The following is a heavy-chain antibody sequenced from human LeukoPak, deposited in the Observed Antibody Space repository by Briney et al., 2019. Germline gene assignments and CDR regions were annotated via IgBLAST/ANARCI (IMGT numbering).Heavy chain of an antibody. V-gene: IGHV1-8*01. D-gene: IGHD3-22*01. CDR1: GYTLTSYY. Sequence: ASVKVSCKASGYTLTSYYIKWVRQATGQGLEWMGWMNPNIGNTGYAQTIQGRVTLTTNTSIRTAYSELSSLRSEDTAVYYCARVNPYSITMIVVAQSDAFDIWGQGTMVTVSS. CDR2: MNPNIGNT. CDR3: ARVNPYSITMIVVAQSDAFDI. J-gene: IGHJ3*02.